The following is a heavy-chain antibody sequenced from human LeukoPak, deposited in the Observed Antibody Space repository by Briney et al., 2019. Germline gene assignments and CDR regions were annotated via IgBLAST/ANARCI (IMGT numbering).Heavy chain of an antibody. CDR3: AKALYYYDSSGYYTNAFDI. D-gene: IGHD3-22*01. CDR1: GFTFTHYA. Sequence: GGSLRLSCAASGFTFTHYAMHWVRQTPGKGLEWVAVIFYDGTIQYYSDSVRGRFTISRGNSKNTLYLQMNSLRAEDTALYYCAKALYYYDSSGYYTNAFDIWGQGTMVTVSS. CDR2: IFYDGTIQ. V-gene: IGHV3-30*18. J-gene: IGHJ3*02.